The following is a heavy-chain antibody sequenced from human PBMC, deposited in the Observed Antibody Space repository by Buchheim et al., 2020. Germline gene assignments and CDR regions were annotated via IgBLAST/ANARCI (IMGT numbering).Heavy chain of an antibody. Sequence: EVQLLESGGGLVQPGGSLRLSCAASGFTFSSYAMSWVRQAPGKGLEWVSVISGSGSSTYYADSVKGRFTISRDNSKNTLYLQMNSLRADDTSVYYCVVVPAAIGYSCYYGLGVWGQGTT. CDR3: VVVPAAIGYSCYYGLGV. CDR2: ISGSGSST. J-gene: IGHJ6*02. CDR1: GFTFSSYA. D-gene: IGHD2-2*01. V-gene: IGHV3-23*01.